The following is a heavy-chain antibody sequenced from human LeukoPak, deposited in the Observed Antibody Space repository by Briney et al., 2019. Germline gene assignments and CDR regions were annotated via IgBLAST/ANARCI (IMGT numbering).Heavy chain of an antibody. CDR2: ISYDGSNK. CDR3: AKEGYGYSYDTNPNYYYYYMDV. D-gene: IGHD5-18*01. J-gene: IGHJ6*03. CDR1: GFTFSGYA. Sequence: PGGSLRLSCAASGFTFSGYAMHWVRQAPGKGLEWVAVISYDGSNKYYADSVKGRFTISRDNSKNTLYLQVNSLRAEDTAVYYCAKEGYGYSYDTNPNYYYYYMDVWGKGSTVTISS. V-gene: IGHV3-30*04.